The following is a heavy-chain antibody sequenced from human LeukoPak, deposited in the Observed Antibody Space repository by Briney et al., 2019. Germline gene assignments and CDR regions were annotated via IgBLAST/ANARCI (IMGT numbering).Heavy chain of an antibody. D-gene: IGHD2-2*01. Sequence: SETLSLTCTVSGASIGSYYWSWIRQPPGKGLEWIGHISPNGYTLYTPSLRSRVTISRDTSDNQFSLILSSVAAADTAIYYCTRHDVVPIIGHGMAVWGQGTTVTVSS. CDR1: GASIGSYY. V-gene: IGHV4-59*08. J-gene: IGHJ6*02. CDR3: TRHDVVPIIGHGMAV. CDR2: ISPNGYT.